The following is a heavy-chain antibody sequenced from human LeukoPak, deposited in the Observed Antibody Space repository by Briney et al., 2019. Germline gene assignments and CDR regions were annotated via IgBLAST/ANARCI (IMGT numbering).Heavy chain of an antibody. J-gene: IGHJ5*02. D-gene: IGHD2-15*01. CDR1: GYSFTDYW. CDR2: IYPDDSDA. V-gene: IGHV5-51*01. CDR3: ARLGASFCSGGSCCQGWFDP. Sequence: GESLKISCKVSGYSFTDYWTGWVRQMPGKGLEWMGIIYPDDSDARYSPSFQGQVTISADKSINTTYLQWSSLRASDTAIYYCARLGASFCSGGSCCQGWFDPWGQGTLVIVSS.